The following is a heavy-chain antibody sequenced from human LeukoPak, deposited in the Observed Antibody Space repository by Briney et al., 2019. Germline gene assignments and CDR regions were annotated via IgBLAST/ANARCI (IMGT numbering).Heavy chain of an antibody. CDR2: IYYTGST. V-gene: IGHV4-59*08. CDR3: ARRATSYYYYGMDV. J-gene: IGHJ6*02. Sequence: SETLSLTCAVYGGSFSGYYWSWIRQPRGKGLEWIGYIYYTGSTNYNPSLKSRVTISVDTSKNQFSLKLNSVTAADTAVYYCARRATSYYYYGMDVWGQGTXVTVXS. CDR1: GGSFSGYY.